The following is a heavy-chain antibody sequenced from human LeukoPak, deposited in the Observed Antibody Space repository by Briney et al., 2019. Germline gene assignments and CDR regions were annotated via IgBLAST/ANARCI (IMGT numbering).Heavy chain of an antibody. CDR1: GFTFSSYA. J-gene: IGHJ5*02. D-gene: IGHD5-18*01. CDR2: ISYDGSNK. V-gene: IGHV3-30-3*01. Sequence: GGSLRLSCAASGFTFSSYAMHWVRQAPGKGLEWVAVISYDGSNKYYADSVKGRFTISRDNSKNTLYLQMNSLRAEDTAVYYCAREGIQLWFGGVGDWFDPWGQGTLVTVSS. CDR3: AREGIQLWFGGVGDWFDP.